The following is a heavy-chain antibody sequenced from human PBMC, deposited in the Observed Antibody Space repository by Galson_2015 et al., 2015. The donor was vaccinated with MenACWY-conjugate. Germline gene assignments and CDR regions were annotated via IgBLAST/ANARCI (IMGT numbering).Heavy chain of an antibody. V-gene: IGHV3-7*03. J-gene: IGHJ6*02. CDR2: IKQDGTER. CDR3: ATSERFRLYQFYGMDV. D-gene: IGHD3-16*02. Sequence: SLRLSCAASGLTFSSYWMTWVRQGPGQGLEWLANIKQDGTERYYVDSVKGRFTISRDNAKNSLYLEMNSPRGEDTAVYYCATSERFRLYQFYGMDVWGQGTTVTVSS. CDR1: GLTFSSYW.